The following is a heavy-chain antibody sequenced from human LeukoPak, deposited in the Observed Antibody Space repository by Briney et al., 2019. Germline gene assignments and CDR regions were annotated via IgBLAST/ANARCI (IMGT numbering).Heavy chain of an antibody. CDR3: AREVWLERRSNYFDY. CDR1: GGTFSSYA. V-gene: IGHV1-69*13. Sequence: SVKVSCKASGGTFSSYAISWVRQAPGQGLEWVGGIIPIFGTANYAQKFQGRVTINADESTSTAYMELSSLRSEDTAVYYCAREVWLERRSNYFDYWGQGTLVTVSS. CDR2: IIPIFGTA. D-gene: IGHD5-24*01. J-gene: IGHJ4*02.